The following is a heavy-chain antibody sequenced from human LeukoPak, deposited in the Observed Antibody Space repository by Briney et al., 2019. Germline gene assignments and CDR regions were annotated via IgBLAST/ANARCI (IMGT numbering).Heavy chain of an antibody. D-gene: IGHD6-13*01. CDR3: ARQGIKAAGPDY. J-gene: IGHJ4*02. Sequence: GGSLRLSCAASGFTFSGYWMHWVRQAPGKGLVWVSRINSDGSSPTYADSVKGRFTISRDNAKNTLYLQMNSLRAEDTAVYYCARQGIKAAGPDYWGQGTLVTVSS. V-gene: IGHV3-74*01. CDR1: GFTFSGYW. CDR2: INSDGSSP.